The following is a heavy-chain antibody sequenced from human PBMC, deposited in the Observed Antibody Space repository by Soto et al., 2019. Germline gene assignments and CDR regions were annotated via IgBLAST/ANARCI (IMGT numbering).Heavy chain of an antibody. CDR3: ARTSGIQLRLLEWFQGGGMDV. D-gene: IGHD3-3*01. CDR2: IIPIFGTA. CDR1: GGTFSSYA. Sequence: QVQLVQSGAEVKKPGSSVKVSCKASGGTFSSYAISWVRQAPGQGLEWMGGIIPIFGTANYAQKFQGRVTITADESTSTAYMELSSLRSEDTAVYYCARTSGIQLRLLEWFQGGGMDVWGQGTTVTVSS. J-gene: IGHJ6*02. V-gene: IGHV1-69*01.